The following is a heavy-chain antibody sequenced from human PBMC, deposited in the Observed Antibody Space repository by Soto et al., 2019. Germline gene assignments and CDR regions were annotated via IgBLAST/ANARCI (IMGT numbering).Heavy chain of an antibody. D-gene: IGHD2-2*01. J-gene: IGHJ6*02. Sequence: PGGSLRLSCAASGFTVSSNYMSWVRQAPGKGLEWVSVIYSGGSTYYADSVKGRFTISRDNSKNTLYLQMNSLRAEDTAVYYCARRLVPAALANRYYYYGMDVWGQGTTVTVSS. CDR1: GFTVSSNY. V-gene: IGHV3-66*04. CDR3: ARRLVPAALANRYYYYGMDV. CDR2: IYSGGST.